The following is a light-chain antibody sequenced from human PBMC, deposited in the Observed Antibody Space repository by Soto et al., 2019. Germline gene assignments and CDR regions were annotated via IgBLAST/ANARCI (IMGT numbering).Light chain of an antibody. CDR3: QQYSKWPIT. CDR2: GIS. Sequence: EMVMTKSHAILSVSPGGSATLSCRASQSVNSNYLARYQQHPGQPPRLLIYGISTRATGIPARFSGSGSGTEFSLTISSLQSEDFAVYYCQQYSKWPITFGQGTRLEL. V-gene: IGKV3-15*01. J-gene: IGKJ5*01. CDR1: QSVNSN.